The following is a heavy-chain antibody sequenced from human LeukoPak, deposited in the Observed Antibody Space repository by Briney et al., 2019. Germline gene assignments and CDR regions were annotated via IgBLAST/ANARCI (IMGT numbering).Heavy chain of an antibody. CDR2: IKQDGSEK. J-gene: IGHJ4*02. CDR1: GFTLSRYW. CDR3: ARDSSSWQFDY. Sequence: GGSLRLSCAASGFTLSRYWMSWVRQAPGKGLEWVANIKQDGSEKYYVDSVKGRFTISRDNAKNSLYLQMNSLRAEDTAVYYCARDSSSWQFDYWGQGTLVTVSS. D-gene: IGHD6-13*01. V-gene: IGHV3-7*01.